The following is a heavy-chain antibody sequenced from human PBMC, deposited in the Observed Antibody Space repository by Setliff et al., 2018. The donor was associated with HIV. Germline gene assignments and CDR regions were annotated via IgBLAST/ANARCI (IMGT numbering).Heavy chain of an antibody. CDR1: GFPFSNYA. CDR3: AKAPLTIVATGGGDYYYYYMDV. Sequence: LRLSCAASGFPFSNYAMSWVRQAPGKGLEWVSAISSGGGTYYADFVKGRFTISRDNSKNTLYLQMNSLRAEDTAVYYCAKAPLTIVATGGGDYYYYYMDVWGKGTTVTVSS. J-gene: IGHJ6*03. V-gene: IGHV3-23*01. D-gene: IGHD6-13*01. CDR2: ISSGGGT.